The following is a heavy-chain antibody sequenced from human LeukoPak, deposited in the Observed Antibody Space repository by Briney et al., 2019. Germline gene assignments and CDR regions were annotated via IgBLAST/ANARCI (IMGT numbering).Heavy chain of an antibody. CDR1: GFTFSSYW. CDR2: ISGDGSIE. V-gene: IGHV3-7*01. CDR3: ARDPIVGDTGGGDY. Sequence: PAGSLRLSCAASGFTFSSYWMTWVRQAPGMGLKWVSNISGDGSIENYVHSVRGRFSIFRDNAKDELYLQMNSLRVDDTAIYYCARDPIVGDTGGGDYGGQGTLVAVSS. J-gene: IGHJ4*02. D-gene: IGHD1-26*01.